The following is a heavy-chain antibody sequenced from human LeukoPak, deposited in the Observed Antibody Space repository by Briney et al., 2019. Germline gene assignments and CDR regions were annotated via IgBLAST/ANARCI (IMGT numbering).Heavy chain of an antibody. Sequence: SETLFLTCTVSGGSISNYYWSWIRQPPGKGLEWIGYIYHTGSTSYNPSLKSRVIMSVETSQNQFSLKVRSVTAADTAVYYCAREDSGYDYSPFYYWGQGILDTVSS. CDR1: GGSISNYY. V-gene: IGHV4-59*01. CDR3: AREDSGYDYSPFYY. D-gene: IGHD5-12*01. J-gene: IGHJ4*02. CDR2: IYHTGST.